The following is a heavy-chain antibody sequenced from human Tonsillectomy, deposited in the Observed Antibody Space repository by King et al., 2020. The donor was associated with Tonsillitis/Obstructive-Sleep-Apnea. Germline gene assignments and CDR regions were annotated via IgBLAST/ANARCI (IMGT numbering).Heavy chain of an antibody. CDR1: GGSITSYY. CDR2: XXXXGXT. Sequence: QLQESGPGLVKPSETLSLTCTVSGGSITSYYWSWIRQPPGKGLXXIXXXXXXGXTXYTPPLKSRVIISIDTSKNQFSLKLSSVTAADTAVYYWARDRSDGLDVWGQGTTVTVSS. J-gene: IGHJ6*02. V-gene: IGHV4-59*01. D-gene: IGHD1-26*01. CDR3: ARDRSDGLDV.